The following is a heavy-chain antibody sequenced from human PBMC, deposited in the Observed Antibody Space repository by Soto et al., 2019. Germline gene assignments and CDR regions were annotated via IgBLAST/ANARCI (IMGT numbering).Heavy chain of an antibody. J-gene: IGHJ4*02. V-gene: IGHV4-59*08. CDR2: TSNSAPT. CDR3: ARPGNYGPGSYLYYFDY. Sequence: PSETLSLTCTVSGGSISSYHWSWIRQSPGKGLEWIGYTSNSAPTIYNPSLKSRVTISADTSKNQFSLRLSSVTAADTAVYYCARPGNYGPGSYLYYFDYWGQGTLVTVSS. CDR1: GGSISSYH. D-gene: IGHD3-10*01.